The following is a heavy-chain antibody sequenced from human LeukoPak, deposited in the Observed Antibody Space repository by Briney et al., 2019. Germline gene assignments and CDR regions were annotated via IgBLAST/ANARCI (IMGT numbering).Heavy chain of an antibody. CDR1: GYTFTGYY. CDR3: ARDERQLEHIAY. Sequence: ASVKVSCKASGYTFTGYYIHWVRQAPGQGLEWMGWINPNSGGTNYAQKFQGRVTMTRDTSISTAYMELTRLRSDDTAVYYCARDERQLEHIAYWGQGTLVTVSS. V-gene: IGHV1-2*02. CDR2: INPNSGGT. D-gene: IGHD6-13*01. J-gene: IGHJ4*02.